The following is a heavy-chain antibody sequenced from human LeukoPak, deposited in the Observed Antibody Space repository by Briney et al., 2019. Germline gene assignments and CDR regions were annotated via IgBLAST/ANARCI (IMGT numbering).Heavy chain of an antibody. Sequence: GGSLRLSCAASGFTFSSYAMSWVRQAPGKGLELVSAISGSGGSTYYADSVKGRFTISRDNSKNTLYLQMNSLRAEDTAVYYCAKDLVLLWFGEFPLNWFDPWGQGTLVTVSS. CDR2: ISGSGGST. V-gene: IGHV3-23*01. CDR3: AKDLVLLWFGEFPLNWFDP. J-gene: IGHJ5*02. D-gene: IGHD3-10*01. CDR1: GFTFSSYA.